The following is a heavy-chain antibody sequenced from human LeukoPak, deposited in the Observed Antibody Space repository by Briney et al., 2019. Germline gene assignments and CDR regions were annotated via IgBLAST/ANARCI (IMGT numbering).Heavy chain of an antibody. CDR3: AREGDHYYDSSGFDY. CDR1: GFTFSSYE. D-gene: IGHD3-22*01. CDR2: ISSSGSTI. J-gene: IGHJ4*02. Sequence: GGSLRLSCAASGFTFSSYEMNWVRQAQGKGLEWVSYISSSGSTIYYADSVKGRFTISRDNAKNSLYLQMNSLRAEDTAVYYCAREGDHYYDSSGFDYWGQGTLVTVSS. V-gene: IGHV3-48*03.